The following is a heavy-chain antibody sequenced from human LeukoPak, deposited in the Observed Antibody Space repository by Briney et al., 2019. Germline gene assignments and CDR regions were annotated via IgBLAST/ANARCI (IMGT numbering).Heavy chain of an antibody. J-gene: IGHJ6*02. CDR3: ARGYYGMDV. CDR1: LYTFTRYY. Sequence: VASLKVSCKASLYTFTRYYMHWAPKTPGQGLECMGWINPKTGDTDSAQNSRGRVTMTSDTSISTVYMEVSRLTSDDSAVYYCARGYYGMDVWGQGTTVTVSS. CDR2: INPKTGDT. V-gene: IGHV1-2*03.